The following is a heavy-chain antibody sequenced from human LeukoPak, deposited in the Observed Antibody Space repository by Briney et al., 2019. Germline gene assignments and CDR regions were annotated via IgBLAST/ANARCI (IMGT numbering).Heavy chain of an antibody. J-gene: IGHJ4*02. CDR2: ISFSGSTI. CDR3: VRGMGGGVSNFDY. Sequence: GGSLRLSCAASGFTVSDYYMTWIRQAPGKGLDWVSYISFSGSTIYYADSVKGRFIISRDTAKNSLYLQMNSLRAEDTAVYFCVRGMGGGVSNFDYWGQGTLVTVSS. CDR1: GFTVSDYY. V-gene: IGHV3-11*04. D-gene: IGHD3-16*01.